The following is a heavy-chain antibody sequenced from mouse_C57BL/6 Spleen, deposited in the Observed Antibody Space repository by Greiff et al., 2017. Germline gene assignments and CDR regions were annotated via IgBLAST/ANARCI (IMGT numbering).Heavy chain of an antibody. CDR3: ARPITTVVATDYFDY. CDR2: IYPRSGNT. Sequence: VKLQESGAELARPGASVKLSCKASGYTFTSYGISWVKQRTGQGLEWIGEIYPRSGNTYYNEKFKGKATLTADKSSSTAYMELRSLTSEDSAVYFCARPITTVVATDYFDYWGQGTTLTVSS. V-gene: IGHV1-81*01. CDR1: GYTFTSYG. J-gene: IGHJ2*01. D-gene: IGHD1-1*01.